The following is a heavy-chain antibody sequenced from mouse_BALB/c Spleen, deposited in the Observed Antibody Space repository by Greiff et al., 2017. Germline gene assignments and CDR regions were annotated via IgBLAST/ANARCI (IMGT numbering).Heavy chain of an antibody. J-gene: IGHJ3*01. D-gene: IGHD4-1*01. CDR1: GFTFSSYT. V-gene: IGHV5-6-4*01. CDR3: TRAGTGFAY. Sequence: EVQLQESGGGLVKPGGSLKLSCAASGFTFSSYTMSWVRQTPEKRLEWVATISSGGSYTYYPDSVKGRFTISRDNAKNTLYLQMSSLKSEDTAMYYCTRAGTGFAYWGQGTLVTVSA. CDR2: ISSGGSYT.